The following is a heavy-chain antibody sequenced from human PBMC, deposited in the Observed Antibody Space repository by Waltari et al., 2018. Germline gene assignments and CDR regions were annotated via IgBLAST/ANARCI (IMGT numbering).Heavy chain of an antibody. V-gene: IGHV1-69*05. D-gene: IGHD6-13*01. CDR3: ARGGLYGQQLLESAFEI. CDR1: GGSVSTYA. CDR2: IIPMFGTA. J-gene: IGHJ3*02. Sequence: QVQLVQSGAEVKKPGSSVKVSCKASGGSVSTYALTWWRQASGQGLEWMGGIIPMFGTANYVQKFQERVSITTDGSMTTAYMELSSLTSEDTAVYYCARGGLYGQQLLESAFEIWGQGTQVTVSS.